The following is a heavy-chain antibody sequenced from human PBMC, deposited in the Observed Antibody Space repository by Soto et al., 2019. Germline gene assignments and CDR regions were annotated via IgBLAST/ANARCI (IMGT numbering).Heavy chain of an antibody. D-gene: IGHD3-3*01. J-gene: IGHJ6*02. V-gene: IGHV5-51*01. CDR3: ASTRTPTYYDFWRGYYSGMDV. CDR1: GYSFTSDW. Sequence: GESMKISCKGSGYSFTSDWIGWVRQMPGKGLEWMGIIYPGDSDTRYSPSFQGQVTISADKSISTAYLQWSSLKASDTAMYYCASTRTPTYYDFWRGYYSGMDVWGQGTTVTVSS. CDR2: IYPGDSDT.